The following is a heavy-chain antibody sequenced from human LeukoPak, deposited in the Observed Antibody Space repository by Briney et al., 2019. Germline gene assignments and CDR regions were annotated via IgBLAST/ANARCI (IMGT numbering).Heavy chain of an antibody. J-gene: IGHJ4*02. Sequence: SETLSLTCTVSGGSISSYYWSWIRQPAGKGLEWIGRIHTSGSTNYNPALKSRVTMSEDTSKNQFSLKLSSVTAADTAVYYCVRGGYYYDSSGYYSFDYWGQGTLVTVSS. CDR2: IHTSGST. CDR1: GGSISSYY. D-gene: IGHD3-22*01. V-gene: IGHV4-4*07. CDR3: VRGGYYYDSSGYYSFDY.